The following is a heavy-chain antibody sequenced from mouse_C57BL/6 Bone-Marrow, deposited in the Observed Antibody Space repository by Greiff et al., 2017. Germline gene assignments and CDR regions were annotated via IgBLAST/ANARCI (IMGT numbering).Heavy chain of an antibody. D-gene: IGHD4-1*01. V-gene: IGHV5-17*01. CDR3: ARGTGSPFAY. CDR1: GFTFSDYG. Sequence: EVQLVESGGGLVKPGGSLKLSCAASGFTFSDYGMHWVRQAPEKGLEWVAYISSGSSTIYYADTVKGRFTISRDNATNTLFLQMTSLRSEDTAMYYCARGTGSPFAYWGQGTLVTVSA. CDR2: ISSGSSTI. J-gene: IGHJ3*01.